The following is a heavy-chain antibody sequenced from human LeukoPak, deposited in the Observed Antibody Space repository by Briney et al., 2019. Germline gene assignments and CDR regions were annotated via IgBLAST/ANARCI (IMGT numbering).Heavy chain of an antibody. CDR2: ISGSGNST. D-gene: IGHD2-2*01. J-gene: IGHJ3*01. CDR3: AKGPRCSSTSCYSMGAFDF. Sequence: PGGSLRLSCAASGFTFSSYAMSWVRQAPGKGLEWVSAISGSGNSTYYADSVKGRFTISRDNSKNTLYLQMNSLRGEDTAVYYCAKGPRCSSTSCYSMGAFDFWGQGTMVTVSS. CDR1: GFTFSSYA. V-gene: IGHV3-23*01.